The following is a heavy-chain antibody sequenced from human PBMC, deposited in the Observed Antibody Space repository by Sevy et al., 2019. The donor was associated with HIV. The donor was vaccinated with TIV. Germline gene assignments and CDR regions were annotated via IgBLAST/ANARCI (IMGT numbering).Heavy chain of an antibody. CDR3: ARDSNVYDSGGSLDS. J-gene: IGHJ4*02. Sequence: GGSLRLSCTASGFSFSIHSMHWVRQAPGKGLEWVSFILHDGSGQDYADSVKGRFIISSDNSKNTVYLEMSGLRPEDTATYYCARDSNVYDSGGSLDSWGQGTLVTVSS. CDR2: ILHDGSGQ. CDR1: GFSFSIHS. V-gene: IGHV3-30*04. D-gene: IGHD6-25*01.